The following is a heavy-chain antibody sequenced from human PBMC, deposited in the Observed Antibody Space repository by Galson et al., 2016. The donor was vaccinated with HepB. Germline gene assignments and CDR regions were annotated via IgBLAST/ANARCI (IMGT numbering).Heavy chain of an antibody. CDR2: ISVNNGAT. D-gene: IGHD2-8*01. CDR1: GYTFPNYG. CDR3: ASSSRYCANGICATFDY. Sequence: SVKVSCKASGYTFPNYGISWVRQAPGQGLEWMGWISVNNGATNYVQKLKARVAMTTDTSTRTAYLELKSLRADDTDVYYCASSSRYCANGICATFDYWGQGTLVTVSS. J-gene: IGHJ4*02. V-gene: IGHV1-18*01.